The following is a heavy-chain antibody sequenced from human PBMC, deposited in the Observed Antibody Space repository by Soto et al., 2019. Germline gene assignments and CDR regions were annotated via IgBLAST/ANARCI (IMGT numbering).Heavy chain of an antibody. V-gene: IGHV3-30*03. J-gene: IGHJ4*02. CDR1: GFTFSSYG. CDR3: ASTYYDILTGQKD. D-gene: IGHD3-9*01. Sequence: RRLSCAASGFTFSSYGMHWVRQAPGKGLEWVAVISYDGSNKYYADSVKGRFTISRDNSKNTLYLQMNSLRAEDTAVYYCASTYYDILTGQKDWGQGTLVTVSS. CDR2: ISYDGSNK.